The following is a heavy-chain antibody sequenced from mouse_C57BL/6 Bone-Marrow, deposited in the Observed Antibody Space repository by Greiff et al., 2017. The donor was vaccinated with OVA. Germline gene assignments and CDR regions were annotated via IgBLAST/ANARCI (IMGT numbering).Heavy chain of an antibody. CDR2: IYWDDDK. J-gene: IGHJ2*01. Sequence: QVTLKVSGPGILQSSQTLSLTCSFSGFSLSTSGMGVSWIRPPSGKGLEWLAHIYWDDDKRSNLSLRSRLTISKDTSRNHVFLKITSVDTADTATYYCARRVLLTGTIDYWGQGTTLTVSS. D-gene: IGHD4-1*01. CDR3: ARRVLLTGTIDY. V-gene: IGHV8-12*01. CDR1: GFSLSTSGMG.